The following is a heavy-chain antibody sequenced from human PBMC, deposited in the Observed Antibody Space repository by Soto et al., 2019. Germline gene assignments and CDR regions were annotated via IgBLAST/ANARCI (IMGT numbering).Heavy chain of an antibody. CDR3: ARGRRMIVVVTARGSWFDP. V-gene: IGHV4-34*01. Sequence: SATLSITGAVYGGSFSGYYWSWIRQPPGKGLEWIGEINHSGSTNYNPSLKSRVTISVDTSKNQFSLKLSSVTAADTAVYYCARGRRMIVVVTARGSWFDPWGQGTLVTVSS. D-gene: IGHD3-22*01. CDR2: INHSGST. CDR1: GGSFSGYY. J-gene: IGHJ5*02.